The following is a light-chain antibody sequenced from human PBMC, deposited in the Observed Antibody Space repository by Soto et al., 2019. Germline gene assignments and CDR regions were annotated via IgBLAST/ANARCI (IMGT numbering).Light chain of an antibody. J-gene: IGLJ2*01. Sequence: QSALTQPGSVSGSPGQSITISCSGTSRDVGAYNLVSWYQQRPGKAPKLLIYEVRNRPSGLSYRFSGSKSGNTASLTISSFLPEDEADYFCSSFSSRNTLVFGGGTKLTVL. CDR1: SRDVGAYNL. CDR2: EVR. V-gene: IGLV2-14*01. CDR3: SSFSSRNTLV.